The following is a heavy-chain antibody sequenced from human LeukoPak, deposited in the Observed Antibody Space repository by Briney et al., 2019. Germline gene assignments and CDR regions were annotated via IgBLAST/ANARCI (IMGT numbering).Heavy chain of an antibody. J-gene: IGHJ3*02. CDR3: AREPGIAAAGTPDDAFDI. D-gene: IGHD6-13*01. V-gene: IGHV4-38-2*02. CDR2: IYHSGST. CDR1: GYSISSGYY. Sequence: SETLSLTCTVSGYSISSGYYWGWIRQPPGKGLEWIGSIYHSGSTYYNPSLKSRVTISVDTSKNQFSLKLSSVTAADTAVYYCAREPGIAAAGTPDDAFDIWGQGTMVTVSS.